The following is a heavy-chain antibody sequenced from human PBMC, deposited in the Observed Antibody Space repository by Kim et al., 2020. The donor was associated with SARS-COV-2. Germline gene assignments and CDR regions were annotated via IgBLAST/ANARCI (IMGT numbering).Heavy chain of an antibody. CDR3: AKGPYNWNDDHSFIDY. J-gene: IGHJ4*02. CDR2: ISGSGGST. V-gene: IGHV3-23*01. CDR1: GFTFSSYA. Sequence: GGSLRLSCAASGFTFSSYAMSWVRQAPGKGLEWVSAISGSGGSTYYADSVKGRFTISRDNSKNTLYLQMNSLRAEDTAVYYCAKGPYNWNDDHSFIDYWGQGTLVTVSS. D-gene: IGHD1-20*01.